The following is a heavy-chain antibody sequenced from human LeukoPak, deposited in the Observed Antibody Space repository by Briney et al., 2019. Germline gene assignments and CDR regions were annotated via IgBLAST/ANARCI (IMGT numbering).Heavy chain of an antibody. Sequence: PGGSLRLSCAASGFTFSSYSMNWVRQAPGKGLEWVSSISSSSSCIYYADSVKGRFTISRDNAKNSLYLQMNSLRAEGTAVYYCASPQRELQLDDAFDIWGQGTMVTVSS. D-gene: IGHD1-26*01. CDR2: ISSSSSCI. CDR1: GFTFSSYS. CDR3: ASPQRELQLDDAFDI. J-gene: IGHJ3*02. V-gene: IGHV3-21*01.